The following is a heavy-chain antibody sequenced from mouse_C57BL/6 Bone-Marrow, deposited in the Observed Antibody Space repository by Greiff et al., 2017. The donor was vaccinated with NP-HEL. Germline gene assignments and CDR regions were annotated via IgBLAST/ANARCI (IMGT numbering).Heavy chain of an antibody. D-gene: IGHD6-1*01. CDR1: GFNIKDDY. CDR2: IDPENGDT. CDR3: TREGSLYYFDY. Sequence: QLQQSGAELVRPGASVKLSCTASGFNIKDDYMHWVKQRPEQGLEWIGWIDPENGDTEYASKFQGKATITADTSSNTAYLQLSSLTSEDTAVYYGTREGSLYYFDYWGQGTTLTVSS. J-gene: IGHJ2*01. V-gene: IGHV14-4*01.